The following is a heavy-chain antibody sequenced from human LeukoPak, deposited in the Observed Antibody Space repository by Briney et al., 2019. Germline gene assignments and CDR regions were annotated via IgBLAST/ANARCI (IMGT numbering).Heavy chain of an antibody. D-gene: IGHD5-12*01. J-gene: IGHJ6*02. V-gene: IGHV3-30-3*01. CDR2: ISYDGSNK. CDR3: AREGRIAATLLTGYYYYYGMDV. CDR1: GFTFSSYA. Sequence: GGSLRLSCAASGFTFSSYAMHWVRQAPGKGLEWVAVISYDGSNKYYADSVKGRFTISRDNSKNTLYLQMNSLRAEDTAVYYCAREGRIAATLLTGYYYYYGMDVWGQGTTVTVSS.